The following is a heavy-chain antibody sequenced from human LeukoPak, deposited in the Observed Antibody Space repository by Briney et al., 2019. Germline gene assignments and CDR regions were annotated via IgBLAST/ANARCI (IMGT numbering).Heavy chain of an antibody. CDR3: ARSGVVDAFDF. V-gene: IGHV5-51*01. CDR2: IYPGDSDT. D-gene: IGHD3-3*01. Sequence: GESLQIPCYAAGDIFISDWIAWVRQMPGKGLEWLGFIYPGDSDTKYSPSFECQVTILTNNSITTDYQLLMSMTTPEAANSSCARSGVVDAFDFWRQARKVTVSS. CDR1: GDIFISDW. J-gene: IGHJ3*01.